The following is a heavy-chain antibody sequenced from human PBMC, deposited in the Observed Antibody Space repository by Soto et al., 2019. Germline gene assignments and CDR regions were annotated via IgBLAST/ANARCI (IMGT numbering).Heavy chain of an antibody. J-gene: IGHJ4*02. V-gene: IGHV5-51*01. CDR1: GYSFTNYW. CDR3: VRPDSTGYYSH. D-gene: IGHD3-9*01. CDR2: IDPADSDT. Sequence: GESLKISCKGSGYSFTNYWIGWVRQMPGKGLEWMGIIDPADSDTRYSPSFQGQVTVSVDKSISTAYLQRGSLKASDTAMYYCVRPDSTGYYSHWGQGTPVTVSS.